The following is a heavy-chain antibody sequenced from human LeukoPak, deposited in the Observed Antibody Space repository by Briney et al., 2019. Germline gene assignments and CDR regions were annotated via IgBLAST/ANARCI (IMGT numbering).Heavy chain of an antibody. V-gene: IGHV4-59*01. Sequence: SETLSPTWTVSGGSISSYYCNWIRQPPGKGLEWIGYIYYSGSINYNPSLKSRVTISLDTSKNQFSLELSSVTAADTAVYYCARGDDYKSTNFDYWGQETLRTVSS. CDR3: ARGDDYKSTNFDY. J-gene: IGHJ4*02. CDR1: GGSISSYY. CDR2: IYYSGSI. D-gene: IGHD5-12*01.